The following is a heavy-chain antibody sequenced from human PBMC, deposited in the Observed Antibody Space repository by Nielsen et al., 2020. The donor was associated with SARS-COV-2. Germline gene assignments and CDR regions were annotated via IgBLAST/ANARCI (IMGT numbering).Heavy chain of an antibody. CDR3: ASQDSGIFGGLSKFDP. CDR2: IYYTGST. J-gene: IGHJ5*02. V-gene: IGHV4-39*02. CDR1: GFVFTSYT. D-gene: IGHD3-3*01. Sequence: GSLRLSCAASGFVFTSYTMNWIRQTPGKGLEWIGSIYYTGSTYYNPSLKSRVTISVDTSKNHFSLKLISVTAADTAVYYCASQDSGIFGGLSKFDPWGQGTLVTVSS.